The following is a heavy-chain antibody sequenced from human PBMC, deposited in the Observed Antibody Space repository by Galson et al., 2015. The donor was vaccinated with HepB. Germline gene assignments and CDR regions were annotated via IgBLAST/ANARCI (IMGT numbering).Heavy chain of an antibody. CDR1: GYTFTSYD. V-gene: IGHV1-8*01. Sequence: SVKVSCKASGYTFTSYDINWVRQATGQGLEWMGWMNPNSGNTGYAQKFQGRVTMTRNTSISTAYMELSSLRSEDTAVYYCARGIRVVVPAAQTYYYYYMDVWGKGTTVTVSS. J-gene: IGHJ6*03. CDR3: ARGIRVVVPAAQTYYYYYMDV. D-gene: IGHD2-2*01. CDR2: MNPNSGNT.